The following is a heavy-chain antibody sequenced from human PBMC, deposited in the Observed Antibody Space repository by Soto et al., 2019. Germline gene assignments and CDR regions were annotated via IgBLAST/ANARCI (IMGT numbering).Heavy chain of an antibody. CDR1: GGTFGGYA. CDR3: ATPPEGGTAYYYCGMDV. Sequence: QVQLVQSGAEVKKPGSSVKVSCKASGGTFGGYAISWVRRAPGQGLGWRGGFIPILGTANYAQKFQGSVTITADESKSTAYMELSSLRSEDTAVYYCATPPEGGTAYYYCGMDVWGQGTTVTVSS. V-gene: IGHV1-69*12. D-gene: IGHD3-16*01. J-gene: IGHJ6*02. CDR2: FIPILGTA.